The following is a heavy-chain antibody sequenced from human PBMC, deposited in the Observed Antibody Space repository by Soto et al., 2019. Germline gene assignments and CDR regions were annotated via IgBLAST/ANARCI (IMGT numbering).Heavy chain of an antibody. CDR2: INNGGSS. CDR3: ARGRGDGYNQNWYFDL. D-gene: IGHD3-10*01. J-gene: IGHJ2*01. V-gene: IGHV4-34*01. Sequence: TLSLTCAVYGGSFSGYYWSWIRQPPGKGLEWIGEINNGGSSNYNPSLKSRGSMSVGTSNNQFSLKLTSVTAADTAVYYCARGRGDGYNQNWYFDLWGRGTLVTVSS. CDR1: GGSFSGYY.